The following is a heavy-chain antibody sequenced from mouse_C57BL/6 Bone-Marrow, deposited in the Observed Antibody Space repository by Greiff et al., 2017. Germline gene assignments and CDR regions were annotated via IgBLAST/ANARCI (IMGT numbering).Heavy chain of an antibody. Sequence: VQLVESGPELVKPGASVKLSCKASGYTFTSYDINWVKQRPGQGLEWIGWIYPRDGSTKCNEKFKGKATLTVDTSSSTAYMELHSLTSEDSAVYFCARLEFDGSSGDWYFDVWGTGTTVTVSS. D-gene: IGHD1-1*01. CDR2: IYPRDGST. CDR3: ARLEFDGSSGDWYFDV. J-gene: IGHJ1*03. V-gene: IGHV1-85*01. CDR1: GYTFTSYD.